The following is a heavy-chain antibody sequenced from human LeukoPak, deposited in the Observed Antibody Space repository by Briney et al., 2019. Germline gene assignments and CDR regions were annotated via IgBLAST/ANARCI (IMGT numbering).Heavy chain of an antibody. V-gene: IGHV1-69*04. Sequence: SVKVSCKASGGTFSSYAISWVRQAPGQGLEWMGRIIPILGIANYAQKFQGRVTITAGKSTSTAYMELSSLRSEDTAVYYCALWGGNDAFDIWGQGTMVTVSP. CDR1: GGTFSSYA. CDR2: IIPILGIA. D-gene: IGHD3-10*01. CDR3: ALWGGNDAFDI. J-gene: IGHJ3*02.